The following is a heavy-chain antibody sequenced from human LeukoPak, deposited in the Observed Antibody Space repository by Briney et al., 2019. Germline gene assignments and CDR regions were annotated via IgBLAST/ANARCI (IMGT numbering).Heavy chain of an antibody. D-gene: IGHD5-18*01. V-gene: IGHV1-69*01. J-gene: IGHJ4*02. CDR2: IIPIFGTA. CDR3: ARAETVDTAFDY. CDR1: GGTFSSYA. Sequence: SVRVSCKASGGTFSSYAISWVRQAPGQGLEWMGGIIPIFGTANYAQKFQGRVTITADESTSTAYMELSSLRSEDTAVYYCARAETVDTAFDYWGQGTLVTVSS.